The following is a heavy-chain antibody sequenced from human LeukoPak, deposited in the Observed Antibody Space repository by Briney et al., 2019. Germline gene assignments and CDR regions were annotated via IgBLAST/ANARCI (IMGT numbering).Heavy chain of an antibody. CDR2: INHSGST. CDR3: ARGHLRYSY. J-gene: IGHJ4*02. V-gene: IGHV4-34*01. CDR1: GGSFSGYY. Sequence: SETLSLTCAVYGGSFSGYYWSWIRQPPGKGLEWIGEINHSGSTNYNPSLMSRVTISVDTSKNKFSLKLSSVTAADTAVYYCARGHLRYSYWGQGTLVTVSS. D-gene: IGHD3-9*01.